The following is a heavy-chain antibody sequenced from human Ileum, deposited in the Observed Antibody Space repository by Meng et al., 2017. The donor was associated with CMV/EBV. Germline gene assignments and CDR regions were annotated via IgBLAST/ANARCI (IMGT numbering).Heavy chain of an antibody. J-gene: IGHJ4*02. V-gene: IGHV3-48*03. CDR1: GFTFSTYE. CDR2: ISSGGSNI. D-gene: IGHD3-16*01. Sequence: GESLKISCAASGFTFSTYEFNWVRQVPGKGLEWLAYISSGGSNIYYADSVRGRFTISRDDAKNSLYLQMSSLRADNPAVYFCTGKLLAAWGPFDFWGQGTLVTVSS. CDR3: TGKLLAAWGPFDF.